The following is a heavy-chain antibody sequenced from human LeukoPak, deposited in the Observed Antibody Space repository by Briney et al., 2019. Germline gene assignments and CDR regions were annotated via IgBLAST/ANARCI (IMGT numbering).Heavy chain of an antibody. CDR1: GFTSSSYA. J-gene: IGHJ4*02. CDR2: ISGSGGST. D-gene: IGHD3-22*01. Sequence: TGGSLRLSCAASGFTSSSYAMSWVRQAPGKGLEWVSAISGSGGSTYYADSVKGRFTISRDNSKNTLYLQMNSLRAEDTAVYYCAKERHYYDSSGYPDYWGQGTLVTVSS. V-gene: IGHV3-23*01. CDR3: AKERHYYDSSGYPDY.